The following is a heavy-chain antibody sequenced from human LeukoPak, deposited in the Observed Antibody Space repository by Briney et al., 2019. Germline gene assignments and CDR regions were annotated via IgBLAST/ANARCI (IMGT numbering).Heavy chain of an antibody. D-gene: IGHD2-15*01. Sequence: SGGSLRLSCAASGFMFSSYSMNWVRQAPGKGLEWVSSISSGSDHILYADSVKGRFTISRDNAKNSLYLQMNSLRAEDTAVYYCASGSSSPDYWGQGTLVTVSS. CDR1: GFMFSSYS. V-gene: IGHV3-21*01. CDR3: ASGSSSPDY. J-gene: IGHJ4*02. CDR2: ISSGSDHI.